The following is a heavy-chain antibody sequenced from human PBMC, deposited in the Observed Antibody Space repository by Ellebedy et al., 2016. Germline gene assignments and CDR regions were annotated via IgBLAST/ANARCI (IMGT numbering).Heavy chain of an antibody. CDR2: ITPSDSET. Sequence: GGSLRLXCKTSGYSFTSYWIGWVRQMPGKGLEWMGIITPSDSETKYSPSFEGQVTFSVDKSISTAYLQWTSLKASDTATYYCARQRRAAKGFLWGQGTLVTVSS. V-gene: IGHV5-51*01. D-gene: IGHD2/OR15-2a*01. CDR1: GYSFTSYW. J-gene: IGHJ4*02. CDR3: ARQRRAAKGFL.